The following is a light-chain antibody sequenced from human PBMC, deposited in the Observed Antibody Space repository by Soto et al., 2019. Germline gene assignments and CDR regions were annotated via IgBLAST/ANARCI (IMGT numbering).Light chain of an antibody. Sequence: QSVLTQPASVSGSPGQSITISCTGTSSDVGSYNLVSWYQQHPGKAPKLIIYEGSKRPSGVSNRFSGSKSGNSASLTISGLQPEDEADFYCCSYAGTNAWVFGGGTKLTVL. CDR2: EGS. V-gene: IGLV2-23*01. CDR3: CSYAGTNAWV. J-gene: IGLJ3*02. CDR1: SSDVGSYNL.